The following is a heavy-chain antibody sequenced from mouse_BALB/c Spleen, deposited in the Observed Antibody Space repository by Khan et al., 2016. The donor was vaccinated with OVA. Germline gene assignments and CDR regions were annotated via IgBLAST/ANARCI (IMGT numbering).Heavy chain of an antibody. V-gene: IGHV1-9*01. J-gene: IGHJ3*01. CDR3: ARGNYYGSTSWFGY. Sequence: QVRLQQSGAELMKPGASVKISCKATGYTFSSYWIEWVKQRPGHGLEWIGEILPGSNSTNYNERFKGKATITADTSSNTAYMQLSSLTSEDSAIDYWARGNYYGSTSWFGYWGQGTLVTVSA. CDR2: ILPGSNST. D-gene: IGHD1-1*01. CDR1: GYTFSSYW.